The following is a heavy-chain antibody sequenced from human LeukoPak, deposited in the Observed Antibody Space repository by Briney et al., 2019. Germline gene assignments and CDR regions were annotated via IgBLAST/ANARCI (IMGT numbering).Heavy chain of an antibody. Sequence: GGSLRLSCAASGNYWMHWVRHAPGKGLVWVSHINSDGSWTSYADSVKGRFTVSKDNAKNTVYLQMNSLRAEDTAVYYCVSFYETYWGRGTLVTVSS. D-gene: IGHD2/OR15-2a*01. CDR2: INSDGSWT. CDR3: VSFYETY. V-gene: IGHV3-74*01. CDR1: GNYW. J-gene: IGHJ4*02.